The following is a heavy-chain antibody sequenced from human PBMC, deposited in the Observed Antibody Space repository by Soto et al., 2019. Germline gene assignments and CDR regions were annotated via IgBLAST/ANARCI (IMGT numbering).Heavy chain of an antibody. J-gene: IGHJ4*02. Sequence: SVKVSCKASGGTFSSYTINWVRQAPGQGLEWMGSIIPILGIANYAQNFQGRVTMTADKSTSTAYMHLSSLRSEDTAVYYCARGNSGYDFDYFDYWGQGTLVTVLL. V-gene: IGHV1-69*02. CDR2: IIPILGIA. CDR3: ARGNSGYDFDYFDY. D-gene: IGHD5-12*01. CDR1: GGTFSSYT.